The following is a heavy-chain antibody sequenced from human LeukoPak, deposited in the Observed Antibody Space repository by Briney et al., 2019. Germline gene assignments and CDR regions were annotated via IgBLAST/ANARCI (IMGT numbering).Heavy chain of an antibody. V-gene: IGHV3-30*14. D-gene: IGHD1-26*01. CDR1: GFTFSSYA. Sequence: QPGRSLRLSCAASGFTFSSYAMHWVRQAPGKGLEWVAVISYDGSNKYYADSVKGRFTISRDNSKNTLYLQMDSLRAEDTAVYYCARANSGSHSYFQHWGQGTLVTVSS. CDR3: ARANSGSHSYFQH. J-gene: IGHJ1*01. CDR2: ISYDGSNK.